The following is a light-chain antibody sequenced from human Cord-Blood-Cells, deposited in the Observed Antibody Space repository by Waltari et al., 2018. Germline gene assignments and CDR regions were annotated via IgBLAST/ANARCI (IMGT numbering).Light chain of an antibody. Sequence: DIVMTQSPLSLPVTPGEPASISCRSSQSLLHSNGYSYLDWYLQKPGQSPQLLIYLGSNRASGVPDRFSGSGSGTDFTLKISRVEAEDAGVYYCMQALQTPYTFGQGTKLEIK. V-gene: IGKV2-28*01. CDR3: MQALQTPYT. J-gene: IGKJ2*01. CDR1: QSLLHSNGYSY. CDR2: LGS.